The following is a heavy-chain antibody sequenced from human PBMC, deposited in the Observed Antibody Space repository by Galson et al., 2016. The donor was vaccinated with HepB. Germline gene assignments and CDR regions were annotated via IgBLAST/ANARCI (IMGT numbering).Heavy chain of an antibody. Sequence: SLRLSCAASGFTFGRYAMSRVRQAPGKGLEWVSAISGDGGSTYYAGSVQGRFTSSSDRSTNTMYLQMNSLRTDDTAVYYCARFTQEWLDRVYYFDYWGQGTLVTVSS. CDR3: ARFTQEWLDRVYYFDY. D-gene: IGHD6-19*01. CDR2: ISGDGGST. CDR1: GFTFGRYA. J-gene: IGHJ4*02. V-gene: IGHV3-23*01.